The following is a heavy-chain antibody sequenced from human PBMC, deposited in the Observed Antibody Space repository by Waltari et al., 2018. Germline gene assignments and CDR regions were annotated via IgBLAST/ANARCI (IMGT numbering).Heavy chain of an antibody. CDR3: ARMGAGRAPDY. J-gene: IGHJ4*02. Sequence: EVQLVASGGGLVEPGGPLSPSCAASRSPSRSYWMTGFRQAPGTGLEWVATIKPDGSGKFYVDSVKGRFSISRDNAKNSLYLQMNSLRAEDTAIFYCARMGAGRAPDYWGQGTLVTVSS. D-gene: IGHD3-16*01. V-gene: IGHV3-7*03. CDR2: IKPDGSGK. CDR1: RSPSRSYW.